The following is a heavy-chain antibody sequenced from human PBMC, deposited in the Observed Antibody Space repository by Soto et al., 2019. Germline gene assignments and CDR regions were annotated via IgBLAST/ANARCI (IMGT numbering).Heavy chain of an antibody. D-gene: IGHD2-15*01. V-gene: IGHV4-30-4*01. CDR2: IYYSGST. CDR1: GGSISSGDYY. Sequence: SETLSLTCTVSGGSISSGDYYWSWIRQPPGKGLEWIGYIYYSGSTYYNPSLKSRVTISVDTSKNQFSLKLSSVTAADTAVYYCARAGGYCSGGSCYSDDYYGMDVWGQGTTVT. CDR3: ARAGGYCSGGSCYSDDYYGMDV. J-gene: IGHJ6*02.